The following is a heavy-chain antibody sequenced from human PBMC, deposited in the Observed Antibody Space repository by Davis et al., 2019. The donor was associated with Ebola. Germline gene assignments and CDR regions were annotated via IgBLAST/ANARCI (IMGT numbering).Heavy chain of an antibody. CDR2: VYYTGST. V-gene: IGHV4-59*11. D-gene: IGHD3-16*01. CDR1: GVSITTPS. Sequence: PSETLSLTCTISGVSITTPSWNWIRQPPGKGLEWIGSVYYTGSTNYSPSLESRVTISVDTSKNQFSLKLRSVTATDTAVYYCSERGGSVWGQGTLVTVSS. J-gene: IGHJ4*02. CDR3: SERGGSV.